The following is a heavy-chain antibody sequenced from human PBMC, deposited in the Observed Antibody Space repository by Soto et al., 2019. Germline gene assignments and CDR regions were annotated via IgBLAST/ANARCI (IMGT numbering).Heavy chain of an antibody. CDR1: GFTFTNYN. J-gene: IGHJ1*01. V-gene: IGHV3-21*01. Sequence: EVQLVESGGGLVKPGGSLRLSCVGSGFTFTNYNMDWVRQAPGKGLEWVSSISSGSGSKSFADSVRGRFTVSSDNAKNSLYLEMDSLRVEDTAADYCETRMHCRGTGCHPTFHHWGQGTLVTVSS. CDR2: ISSGSGSK. D-gene: IGHD2-2*01. CDR3: ETRMHCRGTGCHPTFHH.